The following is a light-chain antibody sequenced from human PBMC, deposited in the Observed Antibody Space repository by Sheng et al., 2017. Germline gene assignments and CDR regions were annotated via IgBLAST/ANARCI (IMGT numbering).Light chain of an antibody. Sequence: DIRMTQSPSSLSASVGDRVTITCRASQGISSYLAWYQQKPGKAPKSLIYAASTLQREVPSKFSGSGSGTDFTLTISSLQPEDSATYYCQQYKTYPWTFGQGTKVEVK. J-gene: IGKJ1*01. CDR2: AAS. CDR1: QGISSY. CDR3: QQYKTYPWT. V-gene: IGKV1-16*02.